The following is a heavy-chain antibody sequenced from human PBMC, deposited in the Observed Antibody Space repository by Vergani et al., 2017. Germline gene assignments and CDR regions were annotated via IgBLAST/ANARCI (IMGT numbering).Heavy chain of an antibody. CDR2: ISSSSSTI. J-gene: IGHJ6*02. V-gene: IGHV3-48*01. Sequence: EVQLVESGGGLVQPGGSLRLSCAASGFTFSSYSMNWVRQAPGKGLEWVSYISSSSSTIYYADSVKGRFTISRDNAKNSLYLQMNSLRAEDTAVYYCARVGREPTGGDYYYYGMDVWGQGTTVTVSS. D-gene: IGHD1-26*01. CDR3: ARVGREPTGGDYYYYGMDV. CDR1: GFTFSSYS.